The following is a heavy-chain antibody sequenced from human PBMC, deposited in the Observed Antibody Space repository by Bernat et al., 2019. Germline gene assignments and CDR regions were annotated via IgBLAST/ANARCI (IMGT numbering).Heavy chain of an antibody. CDR3: AKRDTTVGRGAFDC. CDR1: GFTFSSYG. CDR2: ISSSGGDT. V-gene: IGHV3-33*06. D-gene: IGHD5-18*01. Sequence: QVQLVESGGGVVQPGRSLRLSCAASGFTFSSYGMHWVRQAPGKGLEWVAVISSSGGDTYYTDSVKGRFTISRDNSKNTLYLRINSLRAEDMAVYYCAKRDTTVGRGAFDCWGQGTLVTVSS. J-gene: IGHJ4*02.